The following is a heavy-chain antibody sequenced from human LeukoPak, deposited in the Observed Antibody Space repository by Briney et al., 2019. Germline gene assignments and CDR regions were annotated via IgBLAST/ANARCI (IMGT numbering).Heavy chain of an antibody. CDR3: ASCGGDCDPRETAWVDFLH. CDR1: GLSVSNKF. CDR2: IYNAGNT. V-gene: IGHV3-66*01. J-gene: IGHJ1*01. Sequence: GESLRLSCAASGLSVSNKFMNWVRQAPGKGLEWVSVIYNAGNTFYADSVKGRFTISRDNSKNTLSLQMNSLRAEDTAVYYCASCGGDCDPRETAWVDFLHWGQGTLVTVSS. D-gene: IGHD2-21*02.